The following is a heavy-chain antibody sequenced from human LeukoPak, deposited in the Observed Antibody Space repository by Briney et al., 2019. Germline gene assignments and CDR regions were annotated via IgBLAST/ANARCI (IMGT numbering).Heavy chain of an antibody. J-gene: IGHJ6*03. Sequence: GASVKVSCKASGYTFTSYYMHWVRQTPGQGLEWMGIINPSGGSTSYAQKFQGRVTMTRDMSTSTVYMELSSLRSEDTAVYYCARGSTIQLWSSYYYMDVWGKGTTVTISS. D-gene: IGHD5-18*01. CDR1: GYTFTSYY. V-gene: IGHV1-46*01. CDR2: INPSGGST. CDR3: ARGSTIQLWSSYYYMDV.